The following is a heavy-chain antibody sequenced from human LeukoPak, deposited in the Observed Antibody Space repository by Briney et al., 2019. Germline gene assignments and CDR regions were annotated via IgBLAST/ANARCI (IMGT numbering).Heavy chain of an antibody. CDR1: GFTFSSYW. D-gene: IGHD3-22*01. CDR3: ARGHHYYDSSAYYY. J-gene: IGHJ4*02. CDR2: INSDGSTT. Sequence: GGSLRLSCAASGFTFSSYWMHWVRQAPGKGLVWVSRINSDGSTTSYAASVKGRFTISRDTAENTLYLQMNSLRAEDTAVYYCARGHHYYDSSAYYYWGQGTLVTVSS. V-gene: IGHV3-74*01.